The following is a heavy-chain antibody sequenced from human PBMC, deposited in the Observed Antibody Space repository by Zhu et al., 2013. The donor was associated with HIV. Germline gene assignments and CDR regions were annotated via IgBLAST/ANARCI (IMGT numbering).Heavy chain of an antibody. Sequence: QVQLVQSGAEVKKPGASVKVSCKVSGYTLTELSMHWVRQAPGKGLEWMGGFDPEDGETIYAQKFQGRVTMTEDTSTDTAYMELSSLRSEDTAVYYCATGSPIRVRFRLAYGMDVWGQGTTVTVSS. D-gene: IGHD2-21*01. V-gene: IGHV1-24*01. CDR2: FDPEDGET. CDR1: GYTLTELS. CDR3: ATGSPIRVRFRLAYGMDV. J-gene: IGHJ6*02.